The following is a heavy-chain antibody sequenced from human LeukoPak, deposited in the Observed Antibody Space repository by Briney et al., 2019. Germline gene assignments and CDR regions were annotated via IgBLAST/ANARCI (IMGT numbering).Heavy chain of an antibody. J-gene: IGHJ4*02. CDR3: ARSELHSGYGY. Sequence: GGSLRLSCAASGFTFSSYSMNWVRQAPGKGLEWVSSISSSSSYIYHADSVKGRFTISRDNAKNSLYLQMNSLRAEDTAVYYCARSELHSGYGYWGQGTLVTVSS. CDR2: ISSSSSYI. D-gene: IGHD5-12*01. V-gene: IGHV3-21*01. CDR1: GFTFSSYS.